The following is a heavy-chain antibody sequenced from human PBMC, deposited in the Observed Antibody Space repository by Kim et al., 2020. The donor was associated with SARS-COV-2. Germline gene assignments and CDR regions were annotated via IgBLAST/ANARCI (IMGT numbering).Heavy chain of an antibody. J-gene: IGHJ6*02. CDR3: ARGGSSSWPRYYYYYYGMDV. V-gene: IGHV3-48*03. Sequence: GGSLRLSCAASGFTFSSYEMNWVRQAPGKGLEWVSYISSSGSTIYYADSVKGRFTISRDNAKNSLYLQMNSLRAEDTAVYYCARGGSSSWPRYYYYYYGMDVWGQGTTVTVSS. CDR2: ISSSGSTI. D-gene: IGHD6-13*01. CDR1: GFTFSSYE.